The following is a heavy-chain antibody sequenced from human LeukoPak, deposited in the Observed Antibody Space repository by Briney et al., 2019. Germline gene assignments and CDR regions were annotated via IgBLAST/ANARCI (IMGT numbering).Heavy chain of an antibody. D-gene: IGHD3-3*01. CDR3: ARSITIFGVVSPQASAYYYYYMDV. J-gene: IGHJ6*03. V-gene: IGHV1-69*13. Sequence: ASVKVSCKASGGTFISYAISWVRQAPGQGLEWRGGIIPIFGTANYAQKFQGRVTITADESTGTAYMELSSLRSEDTAVYYCARSITIFGVVSPQASAYYYYYMDVWGKGTTVTVSS. CDR1: GGTFISYA. CDR2: IIPIFGTA.